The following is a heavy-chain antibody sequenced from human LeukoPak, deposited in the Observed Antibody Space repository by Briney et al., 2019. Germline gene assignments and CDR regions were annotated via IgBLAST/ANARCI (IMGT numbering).Heavy chain of an antibody. CDR3: GVSSSSSKGSFDY. J-gene: IGHJ4*02. V-gene: IGHV4-34*01. CDR2: INHSGST. Sequence: SETLSLTCAVYGGSFSGYYWSWIRQPPGKGLEWIGEINHSGSTNYNPSLKSRVTISVDTSKNQFSLKLSSVTAADTAVYYCGVSSSSSKGSFDYRGQGTLVTVSS. D-gene: IGHD2-2*01. CDR1: GGSFSGYY.